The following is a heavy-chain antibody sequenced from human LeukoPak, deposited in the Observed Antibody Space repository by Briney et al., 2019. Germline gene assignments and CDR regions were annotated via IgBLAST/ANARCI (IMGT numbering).Heavy chain of an antibody. D-gene: IGHD3-10*01. V-gene: IGHV3-30*02. CDR1: GFTFSSYG. CDR2: IRYDGSNK. Sequence: GGSLRLSCAASGFTFSSYGMHWVRQAPGKGLEWVAFIRYDGSNKYYADSVKGRFTISRDNSKNTLYLQMNSLRAEDTAVYYCAKGNGSGSYYRGYFDYWGQGTLVTVSS. CDR3: AKGNGSGSYYRGYFDY. J-gene: IGHJ4*02.